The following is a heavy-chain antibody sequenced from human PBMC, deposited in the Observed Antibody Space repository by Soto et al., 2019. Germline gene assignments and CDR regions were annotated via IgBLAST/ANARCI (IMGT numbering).Heavy chain of an antibody. CDR3: STGLGAYYSRFDY. D-gene: IGHD3-16*01. CDR1: GFAFTNAW. V-gene: IGHV3-15*07. Sequence: GGSLRLSCAASGFAFTNAWMNWVRQAPGKGLEWVGRITRTTDGGTTDYAAPVKGRFTISRDDSKNTLYLQMNSLKTEDTAVYYCSTGLGAYYSRFDYWGLGTLVTVSS. J-gene: IGHJ4*02. CDR2: ITRTTDGGTT.